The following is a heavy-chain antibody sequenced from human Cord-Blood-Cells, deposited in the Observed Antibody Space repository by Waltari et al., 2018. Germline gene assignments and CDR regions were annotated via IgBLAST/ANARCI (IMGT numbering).Heavy chain of an antibody. Sequence: HVQRVQAGAEVKNRGRSVKVSYKASGGTFSSYAISWVRQAPGQGLEWMGGIIPIFGTANYAQKFQGRVTITADESTSTAYMELSSLRSEDTAVYYCARYWGSHFDYWGQGTLVTVSS. V-gene: IGHV1-69*01. J-gene: IGHJ4*02. D-gene: IGHD7-27*01. CDR2: IIPIFGTA. CDR3: ARYWGSHFDY. CDR1: GGTFSSYA.